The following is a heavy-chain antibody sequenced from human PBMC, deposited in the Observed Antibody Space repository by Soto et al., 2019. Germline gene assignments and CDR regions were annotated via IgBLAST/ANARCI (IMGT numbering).Heavy chain of an antibody. D-gene: IGHD3-3*01. J-gene: IGHJ5*02. CDR1: GDSVSSNSAA. CDR3: ARDNPHYDFWSGYSPRNWFDP. CDR2: TYYRSKWYN. V-gene: IGHV6-1*01. Sequence: SQTLSLTCAISGDSVSSNSAAWNWIRQSPSRGLEWLGRTYYRSKWYNDYAVSVKSRITINPDTSKNQFSLQLNSVTPEDTAVYYCARDNPHYDFWSGYSPRNWFDPWGQGTLATVSS.